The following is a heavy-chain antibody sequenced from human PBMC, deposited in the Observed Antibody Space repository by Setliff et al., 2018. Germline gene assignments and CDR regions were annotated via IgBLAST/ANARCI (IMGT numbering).Heavy chain of an antibody. CDR3: ARRWNFGPDGSGIHDGFDM. CDR1: AGPFSDYY. V-gene: IGHV4-34*01. D-gene: IGHD3-10*01. J-gene: IGHJ3*02. CDR2: INHYGST. Sequence: LTCAAYAGPFSDYYCSWIRQPPGKGLEWIGEINHYGSTKYKSSLKSRVTISVDKPKNQFSLKLHSVTAADTAVFYCARRWNFGPDGSGIHDGFDMWGEGTMVTVSS.